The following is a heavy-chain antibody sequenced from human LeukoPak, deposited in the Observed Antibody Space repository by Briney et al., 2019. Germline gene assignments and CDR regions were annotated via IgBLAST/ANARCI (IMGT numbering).Heavy chain of an antibody. CDR3: AKDRYFDWLSYSPYYFDY. CDR1: GFTFSSYA. D-gene: IGHD3-9*01. J-gene: IGHJ4*02. V-gene: IGHV3-23*01. Sequence: GGSLRLSCAASGFTFSSYAMSWVRQAPGKGLEWVSAISGSGGSTYYADSVEGRFTISRDNSKNTLYLQMNSLRAEDTAVYYCAKDRYFDWLSYSPYYFDYWGQGTLVTVSS. CDR2: ISGSGGST.